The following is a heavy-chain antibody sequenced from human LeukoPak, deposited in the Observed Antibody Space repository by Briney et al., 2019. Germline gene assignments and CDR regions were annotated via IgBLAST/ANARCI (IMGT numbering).Heavy chain of an antibody. J-gene: IGHJ4*02. CDR3: AKDHCSGASCQGDY. CDR2: ISGSGGST. V-gene: IGHV3-23*01. CDR1: GFTFSSYA. Sequence: GGSLRLSCAASGFTFSSYAMSWVRQAPGKGLEGVSAISGSGGSTYYADSVKGRFTISRDNSKNTLYLQMNSLRAEDTAVYYCAKDHCSGASCQGDYWGQGTLVTVSS. D-gene: IGHD2-15*01.